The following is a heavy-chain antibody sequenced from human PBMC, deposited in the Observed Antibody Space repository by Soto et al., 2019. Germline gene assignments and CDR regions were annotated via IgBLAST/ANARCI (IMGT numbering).Heavy chain of an antibody. CDR2: ISSSSSYI. Sequence: ESGGGLVKPGGSLRLSCAASGFTFSSYSMNWVRQAPGKGLEWVSSISSSSSYIYYADSVKGRFTISRDNAKNSLYLQMNSLRAEDTAVYYCARLVVVPAAYYYYGMDVWGQGTTVTVSS. CDR1: GFTFSSYS. J-gene: IGHJ6*02. V-gene: IGHV3-21*01. D-gene: IGHD2-2*01. CDR3: ARLVVVPAAYYYYGMDV.